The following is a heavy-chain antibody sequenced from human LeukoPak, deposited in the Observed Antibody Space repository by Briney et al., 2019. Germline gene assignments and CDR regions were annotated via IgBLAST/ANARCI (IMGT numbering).Heavy chain of an antibody. V-gene: IGHV3-21*01. J-gene: IGHJ3*02. D-gene: IGHD3-9*01. CDR1: GFTFSSYG. CDR2: ISSSSSYI. Sequence: KPGGSLRLSCAACGFTFSSYGMHWVRQAPGKGLEWVSSISSSSSYIYYADSVKGRFTISRDNAKNSLYLQMNSLRAEDTAVYYCARVAVYDILTGYPYNHDAFDIWGQGTMVTVSS. CDR3: ARVAVYDILTGYPYNHDAFDI.